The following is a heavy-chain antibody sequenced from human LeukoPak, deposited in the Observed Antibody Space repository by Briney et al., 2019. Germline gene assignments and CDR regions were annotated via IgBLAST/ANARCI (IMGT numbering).Heavy chain of an antibody. CDR3: ARDPSSGWFNY. CDR2: MKQDGSEK. D-gene: IGHD6-19*01. CDR1: GFSFSRYW. Sequence: GGSLRLSCAASGFSFSRYWMSWVRQAPGKGLEWVANMKQDGSEKYYVDSVKGRFIISRDNAKNSLYLQMNSLRAEDTAVYYCARDPSSGWFNYWGQGTLVTVSS. J-gene: IGHJ4*02. V-gene: IGHV3-7*01.